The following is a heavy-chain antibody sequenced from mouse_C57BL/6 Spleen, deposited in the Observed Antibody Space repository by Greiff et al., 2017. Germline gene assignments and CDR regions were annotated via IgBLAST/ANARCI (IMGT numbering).Heavy chain of an antibody. V-gene: IGHV1-50*01. Sequence: QVQLQQSGAELVKPGASVKLSCKASGYTFTSYWMQWVKQRPGQGLEWIGEIDPSDSYTNYNQKFKGKATLTVDPSSSTAYMQLSSLTSEDSAVYYCARHYAWYFDVWGTGTTVTVSS. CDR3: ARHYAWYFDV. J-gene: IGHJ1*03. CDR2: IDPSDSYT. CDR1: GYTFTSYW. D-gene: IGHD1-1*01.